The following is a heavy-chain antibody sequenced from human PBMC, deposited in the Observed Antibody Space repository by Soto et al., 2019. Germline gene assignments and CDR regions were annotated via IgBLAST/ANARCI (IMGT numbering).Heavy chain of an antibody. J-gene: IGHJ6*02. D-gene: IGHD4-17*01. CDR2: IYYSGST. V-gene: IGHV4-31*03. CDR1: GGSVNNANYF. CDR3: ARDADYGGSRGGMDV. Sequence: QVRLEESGPGLVKPSETLSLICSVSGGSVNNANYFWNWIRHHPENGLEWIGYIYYSGSTRYNPAFKTRATLSIDTSKKQFSLRLNSVTVADTAVYFCARDADYGGSRGGMDVWGRATTVTVSS.